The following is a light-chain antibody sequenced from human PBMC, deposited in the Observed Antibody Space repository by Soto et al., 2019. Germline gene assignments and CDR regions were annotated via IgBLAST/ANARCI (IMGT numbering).Light chain of an antibody. V-gene: IGLV2-14*03. Sequence: QSVLPQPASLSGSPGQSITISCTGTSSDVGGYNYVSWYQHHPGKAPKLLIYDVSNRPSGISNRFSGSKSDNTASLTISGLQPEDEADYYCSSYTTSNTRQIVFGTGTKVTV. J-gene: IGLJ1*01. CDR2: DVS. CDR1: SSDVGGYNY. CDR3: SSYTTSNTRQIV.